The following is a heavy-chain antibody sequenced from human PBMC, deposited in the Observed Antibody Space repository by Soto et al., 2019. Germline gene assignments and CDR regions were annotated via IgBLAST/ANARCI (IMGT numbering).Heavy chain of an antibody. CDR2: ISSSSSTI. CDR3: ARVLYGDPREYFQY. J-gene: IGHJ1*01. V-gene: IGHV3-48*01. Sequence: VQLVESGGGLVQTGGSLSLSCAASGFTFSSYSMNWFRKAPGKGLEWVSYISSSSSTIYYADSVKGRFTISRDNAKNSLYLQMNSLRAEDTAVYYWARVLYGDPREYFQYCGQGTLVTVSS. CDR1: GFTFSSYS. D-gene: IGHD4-17*01.